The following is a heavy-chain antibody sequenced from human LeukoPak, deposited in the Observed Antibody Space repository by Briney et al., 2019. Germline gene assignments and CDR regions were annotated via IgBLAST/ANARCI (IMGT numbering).Heavy chain of an antibody. CDR2: IYHTGSA. D-gene: IGHD3-10*01. CDR3: ARQPPYYGSGSGSWFDP. J-gene: IGHJ5*02. Sequence: TSETLSLTCTVSGASINTDNYYWGWIRQPPGKGLEWVGSIYHTGSAYYSPSLKSRITISLDMSRNEFSLKLNSVTAADTAVYYCARQPPYYGSGSGSWFDPWGQGTLVTVSS. CDR1: GASINTDNYY. V-gene: IGHV4-39*01.